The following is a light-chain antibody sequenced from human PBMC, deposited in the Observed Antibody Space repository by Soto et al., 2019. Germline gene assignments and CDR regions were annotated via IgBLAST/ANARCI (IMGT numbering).Light chain of an antibody. CDR3: QQYNNWPLTST. J-gene: IGKJ1*01. CDR2: GAS. CDR1: QSVSSSY. Sequence: EVVLTQSPGTLSLSPGERATLSCRASQSVSSSYLAWYQQKPGQPPRLLIYGASTRATGIPARFSGSGSGTEFTLTISSLQSEDFAVYYCQQYNNWPLTSTFGQGTKVDIK. V-gene: IGKV3-15*01.